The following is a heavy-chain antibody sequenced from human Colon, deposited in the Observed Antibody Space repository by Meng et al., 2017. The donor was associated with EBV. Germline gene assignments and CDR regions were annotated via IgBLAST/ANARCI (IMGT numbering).Heavy chain of an antibody. CDR3: ARGAYFDY. V-gene: IGHV4-30-2*01. Sequence: QVQLQESGSGLVKPSXXLSLTCAVSGGSISSGGYSWHWIRQPPGKGLRWIGYIYYSGSAFYNPSLKSRVTLSVDRSKNQFSLNLSSVTAADTAVYYCARGAYFDYWGQGTLVTVSS. CDR2: IYYSGSA. CDR1: GGSISSGGYS. J-gene: IGHJ4*02.